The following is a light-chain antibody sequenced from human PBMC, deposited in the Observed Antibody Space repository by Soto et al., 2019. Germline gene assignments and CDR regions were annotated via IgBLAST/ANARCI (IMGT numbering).Light chain of an antibody. J-gene: IGLJ1*01. CDR1: SSDVGGYNY. Sequence: QSALTQPRSVSGSPGQSVTISCTGTSSDVGGYNYVSWYQQHPGKAPKLMIYDVSKRPSGVPDRFSGSKSGNTASLTISGLKAEDEADYYCFSYAGSYTFYVFGTGTKLTVL. CDR2: DVS. CDR3: FSYAGSYTFYV. V-gene: IGLV2-11*01.